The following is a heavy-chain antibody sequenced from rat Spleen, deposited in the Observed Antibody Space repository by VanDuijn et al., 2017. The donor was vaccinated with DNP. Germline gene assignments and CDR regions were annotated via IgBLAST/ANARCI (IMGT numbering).Heavy chain of an antibody. Sequence: VKLVESGGGLVQPGRSLKLSCAASGFTFSDTDMYWVRQAPGKGLEWVARIRTKPNNYATYYADSVKGRFTLSRDDSKSMVYLQMYDLKTEDTAMYYCTAEGLRVPYYFDYWGQGVMVTVSS. V-gene: IGHV10-5*01. J-gene: IGHJ2*01. CDR3: TAEGLRVPYYFDY. CDR1: GFTFSDTD. D-gene: IGHD1-11*01. CDR2: IRTKPNNYAT.